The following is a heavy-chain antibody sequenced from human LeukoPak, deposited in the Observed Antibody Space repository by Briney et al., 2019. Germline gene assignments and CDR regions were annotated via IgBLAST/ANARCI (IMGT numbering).Heavy chain of an antibody. CDR1: GGSFSGYY. V-gene: IGHV4-34*01. J-gene: IGHJ4*02. CDR3: ARGIRITIFGVVITKYYFDY. D-gene: IGHD3-3*01. Sequence: SETLSLTCAVYGGSFSGYYWSWIRQPPGEGLEWIGEINHSGSTNYNPSLKSRVTISVDTSKNQFSLKLSSVTAADTAVYYCARGIRITIFGVVITKYYFDYWGQGTLVTVSS. CDR2: INHSGST.